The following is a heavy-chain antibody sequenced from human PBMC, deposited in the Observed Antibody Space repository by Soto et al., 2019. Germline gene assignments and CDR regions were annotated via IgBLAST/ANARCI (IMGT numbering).Heavy chain of an antibody. V-gene: IGHV4-31*03. Sequence: SETLSLTCTVSGGSISSGGYYWSWIRQHPGKGLEWIGYIYYSGSTYYNPSLKSRVTISVDTSKNQFSLKLSSVTAADTAVYYCARDHSSSSYAFDISGQGTMVTVSS. CDR2: IYYSGST. CDR3: ARDHSSSSYAFDI. CDR1: GGSISSGGYY. D-gene: IGHD6-13*01. J-gene: IGHJ3*02.